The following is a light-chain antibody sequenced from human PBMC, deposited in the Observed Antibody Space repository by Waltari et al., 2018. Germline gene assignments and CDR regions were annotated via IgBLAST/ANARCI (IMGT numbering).Light chain of an antibody. CDR1: GSNLGHTG. CDR2: HND. CDR3: SVWDDNLNALV. Sequence: QSVLPPPPSLSEAPDQTITISCSGSGSNLGHTGVNWYQQPPGKTPKLLIYHNDLVPFGVSGRFSGSKSGTSASLAISGLQSEDEADYYCSVWDDNLNALVFGGGTKLTVL. V-gene: IGLV1-36*01. J-gene: IGLJ3*02.